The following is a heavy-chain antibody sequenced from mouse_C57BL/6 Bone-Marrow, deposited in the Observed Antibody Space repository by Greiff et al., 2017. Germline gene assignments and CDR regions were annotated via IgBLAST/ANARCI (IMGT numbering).Heavy chain of an antibody. CDR3: ARDYCGSLLDFDV. V-gene: IGHV3-8*01. CDR1: GYSITSDY. J-gene: IGHJ1*03. CDR2: ISYSGST. Sequence: EVKLQESGPGLAKPSQTLSLTCSVTGYSITSDYWNWIRKFPGNKLEYMGYISYSGSTYYNPSLKSRISITRDTSKNQYYLQLKSVTTEDTATYYCARDYCGSLLDFDVWGTGTTVTVSA. D-gene: IGHD1-1*01.